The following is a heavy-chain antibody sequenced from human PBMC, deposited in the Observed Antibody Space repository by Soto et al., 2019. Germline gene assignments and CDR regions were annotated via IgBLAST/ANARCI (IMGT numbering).Heavy chain of an antibody. CDR3: ARGPSGDKVDY. V-gene: IGHV4-30-4*01. CDR2: IYNSGST. D-gene: IGHD1-26*01. Sequence: QVQLQESGPGVVEPSQTLSLTCTVSGGSINNNGYFWSWIRQPPGSGLEWIGHIYNSGSTYSNPSLKSRFTISVDTSKNQFSLKLSSVTAADTAVYYCARGPSGDKVDYWGQGTLVTVSS. J-gene: IGHJ4*02. CDR1: GGSINNNGYF.